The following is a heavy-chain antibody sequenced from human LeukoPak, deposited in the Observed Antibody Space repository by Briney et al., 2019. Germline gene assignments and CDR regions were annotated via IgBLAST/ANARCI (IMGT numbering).Heavy chain of an antibody. CDR3: ARHGGSGSFDY. V-gene: IGHV4-39*01. Sequence: SETLSLTCAVSGGSITSNSYYWAWIRQPPGKGLEWIGSISYTGNTYYTPSLKSRLTISLDTSKSQFSLNLRSVTAADTAVYYCARHGGSGSFDYWGLGTLVTVSS. CDR2: ISYTGNT. CDR1: GGSITSNSYY. J-gene: IGHJ4*02. D-gene: IGHD3-3*01.